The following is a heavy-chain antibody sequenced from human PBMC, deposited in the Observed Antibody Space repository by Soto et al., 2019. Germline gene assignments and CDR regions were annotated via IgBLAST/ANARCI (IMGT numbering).Heavy chain of an antibody. V-gene: IGHV3-33*01. CDR3: ARGQYSNGWYYYDY. J-gene: IGHJ4*02. D-gene: IGHD6-19*01. Sequence: QVQLVESGGGVVQPGMSLSLSCAASGFTFSDYAMDWVRQAPGKGLEWVALTSHDERKISSADSVKGRFTISRGNSEKTLYLQMYSLSAEDTVVYYCARGQYSNGWYYYDYWGQGTLVTVSS. CDR1: GFTFSDYA. CDR2: TSHDERKI.